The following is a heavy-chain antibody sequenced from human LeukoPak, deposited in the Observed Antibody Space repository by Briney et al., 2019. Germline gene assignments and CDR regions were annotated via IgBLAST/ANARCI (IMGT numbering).Heavy chain of an antibody. D-gene: IGHD3-22*01. CDR2: IYPDDSDT. V-gene: IGHV5-51*01. CDR1: GYRFNAYW. Sequence: GESLKISCKGSGYRFNAYWIAWGRQMPGKGLEWMGIIYPDDSDTRYSPSFQGQVTISADQSVRTAYLQWSSLKASDTAMYYCARPNITSYYDSRGYDAFDVWGQGTLVTVSS. CDR3: ARPNITSYYDSRGYDAFDV. J-gene: IGHJ3*01.